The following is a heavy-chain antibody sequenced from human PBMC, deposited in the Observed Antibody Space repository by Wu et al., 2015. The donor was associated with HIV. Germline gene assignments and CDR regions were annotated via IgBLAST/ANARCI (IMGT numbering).Heavy chain of an antibody. CDR3: ARVIRGSAYGDSSAEYFQH. CDR2: MNPNSGNT. D-gene: IGHD4-17*01. CDR1: GYTFTSYD. Sequence: QVQLVQSGAEVKKPGASVKVSCKASGYTFTSYDINWVRQATGQGLEWMGWMNPNSGNTGYAQKFQGRVTMTRNTSISTAYMELSSLRSEDTAVYYCARVIRGSAYGDSSAEYFQHWGQGHPGHRLL. J-gene: IGHJ1*01. V-gene: IGHV1-8*01.